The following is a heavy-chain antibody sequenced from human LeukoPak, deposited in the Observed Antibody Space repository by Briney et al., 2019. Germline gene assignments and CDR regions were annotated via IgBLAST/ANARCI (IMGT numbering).Heavy chain of an antibody. D-gene: IGHD6-13*01. CDR1: GGSISSYY. CDR2: IYYSGST. J-gene: IGHJ6*02. CDR3: ARERAASIPYYYYGMDV. Sequence: SETLSLTCTVSGGSISSYYWSWIRQPPGKGLEWIGYIYYSGSTNHNPSLKSRVTISVDTSKSQFSLKLSSVTAADTAVYYCARERAASIPYYYYGMDVWGQGTTVTVSS. V-gene: IGHV4-59*01.